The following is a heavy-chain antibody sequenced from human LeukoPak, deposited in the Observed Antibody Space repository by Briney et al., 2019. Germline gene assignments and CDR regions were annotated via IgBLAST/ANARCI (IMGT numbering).Heavy chain of an antibody. CDR1: GFTFSSYG. CDR3: AKDPYDSSWYEVGYYFDY. CDR2: IWYDGSNK. V-gene: IGHV3-33*06. J-gene: IGHJ4*02. Sequence: GGSLRLSGAASGFTFSSYGMHWVRQAPGKGLEWVAVIWYDGSNKYYADSVKGRFTISRDNSKNTLYLQMNSLRAEDTAVYYCAKDPYDSSWYEVGYYFDYWGQGTLVTVSS. D-gene: IGHD6-13*01.